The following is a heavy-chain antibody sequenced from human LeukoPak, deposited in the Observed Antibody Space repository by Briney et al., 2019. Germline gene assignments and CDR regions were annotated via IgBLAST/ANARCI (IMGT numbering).Heavy chain of an antibody. CDR2: IKQDGSDK. CDR1: GFAFNTYA. Sequence: GGSLRLSCAASGFAFNTYAMHWVRQAPGKGLEWVANIKQDGSDKNYVDSVKGRFTISRDNAKGSLYLQMNSLRAEDTALYYCATDRGGALIDWGQGTLISVSS. D-gene: IGHD3-16*02. J-gene: IGHJ4*02. V-gene: IGHV3-7*04. CDR3: ATDRGGALID.